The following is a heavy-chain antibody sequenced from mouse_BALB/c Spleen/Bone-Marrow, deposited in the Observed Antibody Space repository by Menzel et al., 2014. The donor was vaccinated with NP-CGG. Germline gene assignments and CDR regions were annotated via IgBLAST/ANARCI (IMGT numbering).Heavy chain of an antibody. CDR3: DRDQLGRRYYFDC. CDR2: IWAGGST. D-gene: IGHD4-1*02. J-gene: IGHJ2*01. CDR1: GFSLTSYG. V-gene: IGHV2-9*02. Sequence: VMLVESGPGLVAPSQSLSITCTVSGFSLTSYGVHWVRQPPGKGLEWLGVIWAGGSTNYNSALMSRLSISKDNSKSQVFLKMNSLKTDDTAVYYCDRDQLGRRYYFDCWGQGTTITVSS.